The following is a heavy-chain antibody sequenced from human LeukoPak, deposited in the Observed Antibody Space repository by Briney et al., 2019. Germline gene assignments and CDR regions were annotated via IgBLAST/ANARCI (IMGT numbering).Heavy chain of an antibody. CDR2: ISYDGSNK. Sequence: GGSLRLSCAASGFTFSSYAMHWVRQAPGKGLEWVAVISYDGSNKYYADSVKGRFTISRDNSKNTLYLQMNSLRAEDTAVYYCARDHRGDGYNLWYWGQGTLVTVSS. J-gene: IGHJ4*02. V-gene: IGHV3-30-3*01. CDR3: ARDHRGDGYNLWY. CDR1: GFTFSSYA. D-gene: IGHD5-24*01.